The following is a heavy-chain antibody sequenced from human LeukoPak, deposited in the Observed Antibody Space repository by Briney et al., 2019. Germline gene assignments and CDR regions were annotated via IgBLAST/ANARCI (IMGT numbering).Heavy chain of an antibody. J-gene: IGHJ6*02. Sequence: PGGSLRLSCAASGFTFSSYAMGWVRQAPGKGLEWVSAISGSGGSTYYADSVKGRFTISRDNSKNTLYLQMSSLRAEDTAVYYCAKSLPTAGELYCSSTSCYSYYCYYYYGMDVWGQGITVTVSS. CDR2: ISGSGGST. V-gene: IGHV3-23*01. D-gene: IGHD2-2*01. CDR3: AKSLPTAGELYCSSTSCYSYYCYYYYGMDV. CDR1: GFTFSSYA.